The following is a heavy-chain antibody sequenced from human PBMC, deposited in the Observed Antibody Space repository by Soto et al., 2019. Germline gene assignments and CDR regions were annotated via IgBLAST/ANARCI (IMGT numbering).Heavy chain of an antibody. CDR1: GYTFTSYG. Sequence: QVQLVQSGAEVKKPGASVKVSCKASGYTFTSYGISWVRQAPGQGLEWMGWISAYNGNTNYAQKLKSIRTLSTATSTSTAYMSLTSLRSDDTAVSYCAIDLHGDPYSCRQGPLVTVSS. CDR2: ISAYNGNT. V-gene: IGHV1-18*01. D-gene: IGHD4-17*01. CDR3: AIDLHGDPYS. J-gene: IGHJ5*01.